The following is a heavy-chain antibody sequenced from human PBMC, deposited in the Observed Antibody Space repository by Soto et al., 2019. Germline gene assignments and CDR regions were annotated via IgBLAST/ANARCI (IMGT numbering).Heavy chain of an antibody. V-gene: IGHV1-18*01. Sequence: GASVKVSCKASGYTFTSYGISWVRQAPGQELEWMGWISAYNGNTNYAQKLQGRVTMTTDTSTSTAYMELRSLRSDDTAVYYCARDSGLAAAGSSFTFDYWGQGTLVTVSS. J-gene: IGHJ4*02. D-gene: IGHD6-13*01. CDR2: ISAYNGNT. CDR3: ARDSGLAAAGSSFTFDY. CDR1: GYTFTSYG.